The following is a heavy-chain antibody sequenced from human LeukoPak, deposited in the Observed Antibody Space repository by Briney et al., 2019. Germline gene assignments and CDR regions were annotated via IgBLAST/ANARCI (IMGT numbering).Heavy chain of an antibody. D-gene: IGHD2-21*02. CDR3: ASEAYCGSDCYEAFDS. V-gene: IGHV3-33*01. CDR1: GFTFSSYG. CDR2: IWHDGSNK. Sequence: GGSLRLSCAASGFTFSSYGMHWVRQAPGKGLEWVAVIWHDGSNKYYADSVKGRFTISRDNSKNTLYLQMNSLRAEDTAVYYCASEAYCGSDCYEAFDSWGQGTLVTVS. J-gene: IGHJ4*02.